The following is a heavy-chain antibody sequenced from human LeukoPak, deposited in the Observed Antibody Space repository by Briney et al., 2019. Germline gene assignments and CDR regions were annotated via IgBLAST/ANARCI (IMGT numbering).Heavy chain of an antibody. CDR3: ARASPPSGAAAGMIWFDP. CDR1: GGSISSGGYY. CDR2: IYYSGST. J-gene: IGHJ5*02. D-gene: IGHD6-13*01. Sequence: PSETLSLTCTVSGGSISSGGYYWSWIRQHPGKGLEWIGYIYYSGSTYYNPSLKSRVTISVDTSKNQFSLKLSSVTAADTAVYYCARASPPSGAAAGMIWFDPWGQGTLVTVSS. V-gene: IGHV4-31*03.